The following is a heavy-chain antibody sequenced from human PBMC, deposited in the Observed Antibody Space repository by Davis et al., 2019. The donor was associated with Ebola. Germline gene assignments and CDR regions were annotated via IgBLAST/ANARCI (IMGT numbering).Heavy chain of an antibody. CDR3: ARARIAARWGIDY. CDR1: GGSFSGYY. V-gene: IGHV4-34*01. Sequence: PSETLSLTCAVYGGSFSGYYWSWIRQPPGKGLEWIGEINHSGSTNYNPSLKSRVTISVDTSKNQFSLKLCSVTAADTAVYYCARARIAARWGIDYWGQGTLVTVSS. D-gene: IGHD6-6*01. CDR2: INHSGST. J-gene: IGHJ4*02.